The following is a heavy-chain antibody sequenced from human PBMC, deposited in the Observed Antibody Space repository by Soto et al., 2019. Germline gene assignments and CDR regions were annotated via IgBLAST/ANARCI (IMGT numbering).Heavy chain of an antibody. J-gene: IGHJ6*02. V-gene: IGHV3-7*03. CDR2: INQHGSAK. Sequence: PWGSLRISCGACEFIFNSQLMSWVRQAPGKGLDWVASINQHGSAKKYGKSVEGRFTISRDNDKNSLYLQMNNLSADDTAVYYCAKWASGCYYSVWGHGAPVTVYS. CDR3: AKWASGCYYSV. CDR1: EFIFNSQL. D-gene: IGHD3-10*01.